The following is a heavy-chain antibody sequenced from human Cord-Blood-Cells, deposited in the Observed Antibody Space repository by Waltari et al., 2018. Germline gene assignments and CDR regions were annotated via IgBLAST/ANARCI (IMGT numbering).Heavy chain of an antibody. CDR3: ARDPLAYCGGDCYYYYYGMDV. J-gene: IGHJ6*02. D-gene: IGHD2-21*01. CDR2: IIPIFGTA. V-gene: IGHV1-69*01. Sequence: QVQLVQSGAEVKTPGSSVKVSCQASGGTFSSYAISWVRPAPGQGLEWMGGIIPIFGTANYAQKFQGRVTITADEPTSTAYMELSSLRSEDTAVYYCARDPLAYCGGDCYYYYYGMDVWGQGTTVTVSS. CDR1: GGTFSSYA.